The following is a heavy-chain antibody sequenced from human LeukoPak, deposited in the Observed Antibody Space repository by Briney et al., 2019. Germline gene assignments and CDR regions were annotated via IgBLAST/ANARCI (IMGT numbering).Heavy chain of an antibody. CDR3: ARQADYYGSGSYRIAYFDY. V-gene: IGHV4-59*08. J-gene: IGHJ4*02. D-gene: IGHD3-10*01. Sequence: PSETLSLTCTVSGASIKNYYWSWIRQPPGEGLECIGYFHYSGSTNYNPSLKSRVTISVDTSKNQFSLKLSSVTAADTAVYYCARQADYYGSGSYRIAYFDYWGQGTLVTISS. CDR2: FHYSGST. CDR1: GASIKNYY.